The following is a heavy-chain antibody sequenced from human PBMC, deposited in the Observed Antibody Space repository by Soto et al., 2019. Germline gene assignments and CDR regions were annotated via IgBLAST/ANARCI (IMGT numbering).Heavy chain of an antibody. Sequence: GGSLRLSCAASGFTFSSYWMHWVRQAPGKGLVWVSRINSDGSSTSYADSVKGRFTISRANAKNTLYLQMNSLRAEDTAVYYCARDHDSSGYYYLDAFDIWGQGTMVTVSS. CDR3: ARDHDSSGYYYLDAFDI. J-gene: IGHJ3*02. CDR2: INSDGSST. D-gene: IGHD3-22*01. CDR1: GFTFSSYW. V-gene: IGHV3-74*01.